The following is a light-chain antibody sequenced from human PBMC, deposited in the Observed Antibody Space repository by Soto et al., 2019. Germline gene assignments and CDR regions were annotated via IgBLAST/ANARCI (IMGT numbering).Light chain of an antibody. J-gene: IGKJ2*01. V-gene: IGKV3D-20*02. CDR1: QSVRNNY. CDR3: QQRSNWPHT. Sequence: EIVLTQSPGTLSLSPGERATLSCRASQSVRNNYLAWYQQKPGQAPRLLIYAASGRATGIPDRFSGSGSGTDFTLTISRLEPEDFAVYHCQQRSNWPHTFGQGTKLEIK. CDR2: AAS.